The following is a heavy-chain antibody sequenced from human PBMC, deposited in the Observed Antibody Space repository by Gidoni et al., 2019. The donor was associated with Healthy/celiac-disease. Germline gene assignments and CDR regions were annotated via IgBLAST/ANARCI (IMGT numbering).Heavy chain of an antibody. CDR3: ARAVNCSSTSCYLWGGMDV. V-gene: IGHV1-69*01. CDR1: GGTFSSYA. D-gene: IGHD2-2*01. Sequence: QVQRVQSGAEVKKPGSSVKVSCKASGGTFSSYAISWVRQAPGQGLEWMGGIIPIFGTANYAQKFQGRVTITADESTSTAYMELSSLRSEDTAVYYCARAVNCSSTSCYLWGGMDVWGQGTTVTVSS. J-gene: IGHJ6*02. CDR2: IIPIFGTA.